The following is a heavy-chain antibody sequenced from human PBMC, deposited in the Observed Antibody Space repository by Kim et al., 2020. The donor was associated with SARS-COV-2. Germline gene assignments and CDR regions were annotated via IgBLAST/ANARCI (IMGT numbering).Heavy chain of an antibody. CDR1: GGSISSYY. J-gene: IGHJ4*02. CDR3: ARGEKSAAGRAGPLSLFDY. Sequence: SETLSLTCTVSGGSISSYYWSWIRQPPGKGLEWIGYIYYSGSTNYNPSLKSRVTISVDTSKNQFSLKLSSVTAADTAVYYCARGEKSAAGRAGPLSLFDYWGQGTLVTVSS. D-gene: IGHD6-13*01. V-gene: IGHV4-59*01. CDR2: IYYSGST.